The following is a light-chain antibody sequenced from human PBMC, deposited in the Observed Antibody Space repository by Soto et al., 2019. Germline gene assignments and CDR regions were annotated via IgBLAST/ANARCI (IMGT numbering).Light chain of an antibody. CDR3: AVWDDSLNGCV. CDR1: ISNIGATT. V-gene: IGLV1-44*01. CDR2: NDI. Sequence: QSALTQPPSTSATPGQRVTISCSGGISNIGATTVNWYQHLPGTAPKLVIYNDIQRPSGVPDRFSGSKSGTSASLAISGLKSEDEADYYCAVWDDSLNGCVFGTGTKVTVL. J-gene: IGLJ1*01.